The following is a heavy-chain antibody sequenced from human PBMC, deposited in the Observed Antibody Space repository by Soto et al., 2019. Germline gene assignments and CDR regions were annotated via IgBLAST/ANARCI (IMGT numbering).Heavy chain of an antibody. Sequence: GASVKVSCKASGYTFTNYGISWVRQAPGQGLEWMGWISAYNGNTNYAQKLQGRVTMTTDPSTSTAYMELRSLRSDDTAVYYCARARLERIALFYYYGMDVWGQGTTVTVSS. V-gene: IGHV1-18*01. D-gene: IGHD1-1*01. CDR1: GYTFTNYG. CDR3: ARARLERIALFYYYGMDV. J-gene: IGHJ6*02. CDR2: ISAYNGNT.